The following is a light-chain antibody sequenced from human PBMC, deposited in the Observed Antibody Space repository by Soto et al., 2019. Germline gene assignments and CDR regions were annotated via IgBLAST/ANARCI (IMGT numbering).Light chain of an antibody. Sequence: QSVLTQPPSVSGAPGQRVTISCTGSSSNIGAGYDVHWYQQLPGTAPKLHIYGNNNRPSGFPDRFSGSKSGTSASLAITGLQAEDEADYYCLSYDSSLSGSRVFGGGTKVTVL. V-gene: IGLV1-40*01. CDR3: LSYDSSLSGSRV. CDR2: GNN. CDR1: SSNIGAGYD. J-gene: IGLJ2*01.